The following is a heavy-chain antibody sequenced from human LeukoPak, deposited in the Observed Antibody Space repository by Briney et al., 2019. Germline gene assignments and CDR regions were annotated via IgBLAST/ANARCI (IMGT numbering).Heavy chain of an antibody. J-gene: IGHJ4*02. CDR3: ARTDYYYDSSGYYY. Sequence: SETLSLTCAVYGGSFSGYYWSWIRQPPGKGLEWIGEINHSGSTNYNPSLKSRVTISVDTSKNQFSLKLSSVTAADTAVYYCARTDYYYDSSGYYYWGQGTLVTVSS. D-gene: IGHD3-22*01. CDR1: GGSFSGYY. CDR2: INHSGST. V-gene: IGHV4-34*01.